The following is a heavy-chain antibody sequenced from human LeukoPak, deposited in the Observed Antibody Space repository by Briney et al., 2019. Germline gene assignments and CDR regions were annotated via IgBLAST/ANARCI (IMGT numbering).Heavy chain of an antibody. D-gene: IGHD5-18*01. CDR1: GGSISSYY. CDR2: IYYSGST. CDR3: ARQGYSYGLPIDY. J-gene: IGHJ4*02. Sequence: SETLSLTCTVSGGSISSYYWSWIRQPPGKGLEWIGYIYYSGSTNYNPSLKSRVTISVDTPKNQFSLKLSSVTAADTAVYYCARQGYSYGLPIDYWGQGTLVTVSS. V-gene: IGHV4-59*08.